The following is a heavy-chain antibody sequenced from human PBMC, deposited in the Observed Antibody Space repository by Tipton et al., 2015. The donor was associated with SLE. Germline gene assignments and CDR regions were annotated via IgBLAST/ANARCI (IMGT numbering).Heavy chain of an antibody. CDR3: AGAWQGYCSGGTCYVLDY. V-gene: IGHV4-34*01. CDR2: INQSGSN. D-gene: IGHD2-15*01. CDR1: GGSFRGHY. Sequence: TLSLTCAVYGGSFRGHYWSWIRPPPGNGLGWVGEINQSGSNNYNPSLKSRVTISVETSKNQFSLKLRSVTAADTAVYYFAGAWQGYCSGGTCYVLDYWGQGTLVTVSS. J-gene: IGHJ4*02.